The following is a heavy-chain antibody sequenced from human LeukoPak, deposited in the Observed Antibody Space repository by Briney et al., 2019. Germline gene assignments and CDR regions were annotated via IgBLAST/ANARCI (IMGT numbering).Heavy chain of an antibody. D-gene: IGHD3-10*01. J-gene: IGHJ5*02. CDR2: IWDDGNNK. CDR3: ARDSYQDYYGRFDP. V-gene: IGHV3-33*08. CDR1: GFTFSSYG. Sequence: GGSLRLSCAASGFTFSSYGMHWVRQAPGKRLEWVAVIWDDGNNKRYANSVNGRFTISRDNSENTLYLQMNGLTAEDTAKYYCARDSYQDYYGRFDPWGQETLVIVSS.